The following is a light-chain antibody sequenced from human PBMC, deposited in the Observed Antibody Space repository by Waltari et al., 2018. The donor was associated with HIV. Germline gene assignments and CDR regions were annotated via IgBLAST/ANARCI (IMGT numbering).Light chain of an antibody. Sequence: DIQMTQSPSSLSASVGDRVTITCQASQDISNYVNWYQQKPGKAPKVLIYDASNLSEGVPSRFSVSGSGTDFTFTINSVQPEDIASYFCQQYDTLPFTFGRETKVDI. CDR3: QQYDTLPFT. J-gene: IGKJ4*01. CDR1: QDISNY. CDR2: DAS. V-gene: IGKV1-33*01.